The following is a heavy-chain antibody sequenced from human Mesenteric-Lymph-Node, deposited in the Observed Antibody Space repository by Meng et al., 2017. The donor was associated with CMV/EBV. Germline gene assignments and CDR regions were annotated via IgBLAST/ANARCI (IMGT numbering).Heavy chain of an antibody. J-gene: IGHJ6*02. V-gene: IGHV1-46*01. CDR2: INPSGGST. D-gene: IGHD3-16*01. CDR3: ARELSWGTDNYYGMDV. Sequence: ASVKVSCKASGYSFISYYVHWVRQAPGQGLEWMGMINPSGGSTSYAQRFQDRVTMTRDTSTSTVFMELSSLRSEDTAVYSCARELSWGTDNYYGMDVWGQGTTVTVSS. CDR1: GYSFISYY.